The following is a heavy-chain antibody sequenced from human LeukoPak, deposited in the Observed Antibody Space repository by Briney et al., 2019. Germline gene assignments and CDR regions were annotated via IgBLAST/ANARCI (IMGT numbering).Heavy chain of an antibody. Sequence: PSETLSLTCAVYGGSFSGYYWSWIRQPPGKGLEWIGYIYHSGSTNYNPSLKSRVTISVDTSKNQFSLKLSSVTAADTAVYYCARGLRKVGNYYGMYVWGQGTTVTVSS. CDR2: IYHSGST. CDR3: ARGLRKVGNYYGMYV. J-gene: IGHJ6*02. D-gene: IGHD1-26*01. CDR1: GGSFSGYY. V-gene: IGHV4-34*01.